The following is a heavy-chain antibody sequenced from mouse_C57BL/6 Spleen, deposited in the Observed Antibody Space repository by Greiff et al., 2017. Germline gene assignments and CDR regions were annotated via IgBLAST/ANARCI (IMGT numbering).Heavy chain of an antibody. CDR3: TREDY. Sequence: LVESGAELVRPGASVTLSCKASGYTFTDYEMHWVKQTPVHGLEWIGAIDPETGGTAYNQKFKGKAILTADKSSSTAYMELRSLTSEDSAVYYCTREDYWGQGTSVTVSS. CDR1: GYTFTDYE. J-gene: IGHJ4*01. CDR2: IDPETGGT. V-gene: IGHV1-15*01.